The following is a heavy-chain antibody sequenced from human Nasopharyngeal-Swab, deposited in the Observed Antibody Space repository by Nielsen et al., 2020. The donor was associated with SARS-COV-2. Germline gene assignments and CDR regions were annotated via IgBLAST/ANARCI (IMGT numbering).Heavy chain of an antibody. V-gene: IGHV3-73*01. CDR2: IGDKDHNYAT. CDR1: GFIFSASA. Sequence: GESLKISCAASGFIFSASAIHWVRQASGKGLASVGRIGDKDHNYATTYGASVQGRFTISRDDSKNTAFLQMDSLKTEDTALYYCTTDFYFDYWGQGTLVTVSS. CDR3: TTDFYFDY. J-gene: IGHJ4*02.